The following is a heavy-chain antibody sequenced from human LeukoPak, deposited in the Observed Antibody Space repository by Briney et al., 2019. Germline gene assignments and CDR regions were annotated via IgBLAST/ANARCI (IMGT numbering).Heavy chain of an antibody. J-gene: IGHJ4*02. CDR2: ISGSGGTT. CDR3: ARTLSGSYGVCDY. D-gene: IGHD5-18*01. Sequence: GGSLTLSCAASAYTLSDYSVNWVRQVPGKGLEGVSSISGSGGTTYYADSVKGRFTISRDSSKNTLYLQMNTLRVEDPAVYHCARTLSGSYGVCDYWGQGTLVTVSS. V-gene: IGHV3-23*01. CDR1: AYTLSDYS.